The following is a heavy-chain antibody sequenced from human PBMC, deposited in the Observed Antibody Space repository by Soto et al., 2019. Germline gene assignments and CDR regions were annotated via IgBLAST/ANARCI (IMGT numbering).Heavy chain of an antibody. CDR2: IYYSGST. D-gene: IGHD3-22*01. CDR3: ARQPDYYDSSGYALDYYYYGMDV. J-gene: IGHJ6*02. V-gene: IGHV4-59*08. CDR1: GGSISSYY. Sequence: QVQLQESGPGLVKPSETLSLTCTVSGGSISSYYWSWIRQPPGKGLEWIGYIYYSGSTNYNPSLKSRVTISVDTSTNQFSLKLSSVTAADTAVYYCARQPDYYDSSGYALDYYYYGMDVWGQGTTVTVSS.